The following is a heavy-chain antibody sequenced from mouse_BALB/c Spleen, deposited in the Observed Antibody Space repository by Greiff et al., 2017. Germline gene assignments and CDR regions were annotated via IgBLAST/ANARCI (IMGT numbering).Heavy chain of an antibody. Sequence: QVQLQQSGAELAKPGASVKMSCKASGYTFTSYWMHWVKQRPGQGLEWIGYINPSTGYTEYNQKFKDKATLTADKSSSTAYMQLSSLTSEDSAVYYCARDYEDAMDYWGQGTSVTVSS. CDR2: INPSTGYT. CDR3: ARDYEDAMDY. D-gene: IGHD1-1*01. J-gene: IGHJ4*01. CDR1: GYTFTSYW. V-gene: IGHV1-7*01.